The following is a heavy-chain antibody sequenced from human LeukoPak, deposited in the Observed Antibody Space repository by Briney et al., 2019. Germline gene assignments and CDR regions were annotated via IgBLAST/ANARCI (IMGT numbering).Heavy chain of an antibody. CDR2: INHSGST. CDR3: ARLWASDYYDSSGYRPRDY. J-gene: IGHJ4*02. V-gene: IGHV4-34*01. Sequence: SETLYLTCAVYGGSFSGYYWSWIRQPPGKGLEWIGEINHSGSTNYNPSLKSRVTISVDTSKNQFSLKLSSVTAADTAVYYCARLWASDYYDSSGYRPRDYWGQGTLVTVSS. CDR1: GGSFSGYY. D-gene: IGHD3-22*01.